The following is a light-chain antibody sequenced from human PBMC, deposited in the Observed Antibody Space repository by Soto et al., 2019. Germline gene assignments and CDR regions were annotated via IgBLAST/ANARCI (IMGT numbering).Light chain of an antibody. V-gene: IGLV7-43*01. J-gene: IGLJ2*01. CDR2: STS. CDR3: LLYYGDAQV. CDR1: TGAVTSGSY. Sequence: QTVVTQEPSLTVSPGGRVTLTCASSTGAVTSGSYPNWLQQKPGQAPRALIYSTSNNHSWTPARFSGSLLGGKAALTLSGVQPEDEAEYYCLLYYGDAQVFGGGTKLTVL.